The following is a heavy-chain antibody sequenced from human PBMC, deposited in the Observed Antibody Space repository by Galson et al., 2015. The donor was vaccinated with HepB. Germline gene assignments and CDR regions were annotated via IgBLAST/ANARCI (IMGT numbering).Heavy chain of an antibody. J-gene: IGHJ4*02. CDR3: ARDQVGSYALDY. CDR2: ISYDGSNK. D-gene: IGHD1-26*01. V-gene: IGHV3-30*04. CDR1: GFTFSSYA. Sequence: SLRLSCAASGFTFSSYAMHWVRQAPGKGLEWVAVISYDGSNKYYADSVKGRFTISRDNSKDTLYLQMNSLRAEDTAVYYCARDQVGSYALDYWGQGTLVTVSS.